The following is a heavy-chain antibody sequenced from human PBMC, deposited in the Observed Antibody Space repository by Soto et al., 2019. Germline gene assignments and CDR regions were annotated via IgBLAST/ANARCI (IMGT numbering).Heavy chain of an antibody. J-gene: IGHJ4*02. CDR1: GFALSNYW. Sequence: EVQLVESGGGLVQPGGSLRLSCVASGFALSNYWINWVRQAPGKGLEWVANIKQDGSEKNYVDSVKGRFTISRDNARNSLYLQINSLRAEDTAAYYCAIETSTWSCWGQGTLVTVSS. D-gene: IGHD1-26*01. V-gene: IGHV3-7*05. CDR3: AIETSTWSC. CDR2: IKQDGSEK.